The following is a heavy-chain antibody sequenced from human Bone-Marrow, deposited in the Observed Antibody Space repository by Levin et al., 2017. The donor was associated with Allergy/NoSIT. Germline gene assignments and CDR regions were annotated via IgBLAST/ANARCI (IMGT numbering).Heavy chain of an antibody. J-gene: IGHJ1*01. Sequence: PGGSLRLSCAASGFTFDDFAMHWVRQAPEKGLEWVSGINWNSNTIDYADSVKGRFTISRDNAKNSLYLQMNSLRPEDTAFYHCAKVPSSFGGSYYFHHWGRGTLVTVSS. D-gene: IGHD3-16*01. V-gene: IGHV3-9*01. CDR3: AKVPSSFGGSYYFHH. CDR2: INWNSNTI. CDR1: GFTFDDFA.